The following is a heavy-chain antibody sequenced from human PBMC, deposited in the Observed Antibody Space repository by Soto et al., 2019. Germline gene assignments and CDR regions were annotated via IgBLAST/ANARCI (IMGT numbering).Heavy chain of an antibody. CDR1: GGSISSYY. Sequence: NPSETLSLTCTVSGGSISSYYWSWIRQPPGKGLEWIGYIYYSGSTNYNPSLKSRVTISVDTSKNQFSLKLSSVTAADTAVYYCARDGASIAAAGTFFQHWGQGTLVTVSS. CDR3: ARDGASIAAAGTFFQH. D-gene: IGHD6-13*01. CDR2: IYYSGST. V-gene: IGHV4-59*01. J-gene: IGHJ1*01.